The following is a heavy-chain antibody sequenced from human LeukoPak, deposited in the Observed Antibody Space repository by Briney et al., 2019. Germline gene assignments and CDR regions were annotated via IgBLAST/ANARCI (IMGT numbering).Heavy chain of an antibody. Sequence: GGSLRLSCAASGFTFSSYSMNWVRQAPGKGLEWVSSISSSSSYIYYADSVKGRFTISRDNAKNSLYLQMNSLRAEDTAVYYCARAPSDYGDSRNYFDYWGQGTLVTVSS. V-gene: IGHV3-21*01. J-gene: IGHJ4*02. CDR1: GFTFSSYS. CDR3: ARAPSDYGDSRNYFDY. CDR2: ISSSSSYI. D-gene: IGHD4-17*01.